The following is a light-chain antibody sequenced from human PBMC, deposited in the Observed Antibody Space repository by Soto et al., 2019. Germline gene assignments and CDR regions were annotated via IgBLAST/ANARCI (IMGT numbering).Light chain of an antibody. J-gene: IGKJ5*01. CDR3: QQVYGRRRA. CDR2: GAS. CDR1: QGIRHY. Sequence: DIQLTQSPSFLSASVGARVTITCRASQGIRHYLAWYQQKPGKAPSLLMYGASTLQSGVPSRFSGSGSGTEFTLTISSLQPEDGATYFCQQVYGRRRAFGPGTRLDIK. V-gene: IGKV1-9*01.